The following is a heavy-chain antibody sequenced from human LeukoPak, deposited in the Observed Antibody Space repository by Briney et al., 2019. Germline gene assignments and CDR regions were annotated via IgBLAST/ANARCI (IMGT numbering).Heavy chain of an antibody. CDR2: INHSGST. V-gene: IGHV4-34*01. CDR1: GGFFSCYY. D-gene: IGHD2-15*01. CDR3: ARHKPHCSGCSCNDY. J-gene: IGHJ4*02. Sequence: EALSLTCAVCGGFFSCYYWSWIRQPPGKGLEWIGEINHSGSTNYNPSLQSRVTISVDTSNNQVSMKLSTVTAADTAVYYCARHKPHCSGCSCNDYWGQGTLVTVSS.